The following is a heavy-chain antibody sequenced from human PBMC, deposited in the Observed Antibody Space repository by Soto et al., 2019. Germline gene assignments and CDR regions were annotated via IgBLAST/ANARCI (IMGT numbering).Heavy chain of an antibody. V-gene: IGHV3-21*04. Sequence: EVLLVESGGGLVKPGGSLRLSCVASGFSFSTSIMHWVRQAPGKGLEWIATISSTSTNIYYAGSVKGRFSISRDNPKNSLFRKLTTLRAEAMAYNSGAGGIASPTLLSFVVWGQGPRSTVS. D-gene: IGHD3-16*01. J-gene: IGHJ3*01. CDR3: AGGIASPTLLSFVV. CDR1: GFSFSTSI. CDR2: ISSTSTNI.